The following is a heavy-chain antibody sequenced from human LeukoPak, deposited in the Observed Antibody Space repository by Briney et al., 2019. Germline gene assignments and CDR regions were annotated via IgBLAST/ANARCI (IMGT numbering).Heavy chain of an antibody. V-gene: IGHV3-7*03. CDR2: INRDGSER. J-gene: IGHJ6*02. CDR1: GFTVSSIH. Sequence: GGSLRLSCAASGFTVSSIHMVWVRQAPGKGLEWVANINRDGSERYYVDSVKGRFTISRDDAKSSLYLQMNSLRAEDTAVYYCARRNAMDVWGQGTTVIVFS. CDR3: ARRNAMDV.